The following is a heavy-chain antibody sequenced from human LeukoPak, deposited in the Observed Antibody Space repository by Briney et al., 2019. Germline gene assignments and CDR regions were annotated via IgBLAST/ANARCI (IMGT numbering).Heavy chain of an antibody. CDR3: ARDLFDTGALDI. CDR2: ISSSGSTI. D-gene: IGHD5-18*01. CDR1: GFTFSSYE. J-gene: IGHJ3*02. Sequence: GGSLRLSCAASGFTFSSYEMNWVRQAPGKGLEWVSYISSSGSTIYYADSVKGRFTISRDNAKNSLYLLMSSLRAEDTAVFYCARDLFDTGALDIWGQGTLVTVSS. V-gene: IGHV3-48*03.